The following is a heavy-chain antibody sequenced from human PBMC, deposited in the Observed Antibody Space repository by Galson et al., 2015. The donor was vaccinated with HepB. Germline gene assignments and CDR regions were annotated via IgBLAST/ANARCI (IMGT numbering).Heavy chain of an antibody. CDR2: ISPYDRDR. Sequence: SVKVSCKASGYTFSTYSITWVRQAPGQGLEWMGWISPYDRDRNYARKFQGRVTLTTDTFTSTAYMELKSLRSDDTAVYYCARGALVGVVGDSQNNWFDPWGQGTLVTVSS. V-gene: IGHV1-18*01. D-gene: IGHD2-15*01. J-gene: IGHJ5*02. CDR3: ARGALVGVVGDSQNNWFDP. CDR1: GYTFSTYS.